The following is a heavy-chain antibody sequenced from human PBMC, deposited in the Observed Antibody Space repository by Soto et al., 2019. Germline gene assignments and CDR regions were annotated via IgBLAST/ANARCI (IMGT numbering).Heavy chain of an antibody. D-gene: IGHD1-1*01. V-gene: IGHV3-48*01. CDR1: GFTFSRYR. J-gene: IGHJ4*02. Sequence: EVQLVESGGGLVQPGGSLRLSCAASGFTFSRYRMNWFRQAPGKGLEWVSYISSSSSTIYYADSVKGRFTISRDNAKNALYLQMTSLRAEDTAVYYCARGEMGTDYWGQGTLVTVSS. CDR2: ISSSSSTI. CDR3: ARGEMGTDY.